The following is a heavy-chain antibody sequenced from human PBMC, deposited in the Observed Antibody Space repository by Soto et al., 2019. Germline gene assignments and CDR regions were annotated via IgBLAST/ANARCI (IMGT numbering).Heavy chain of an antibody. Sequence: GGSLRLSCAASGFTFSTYAMHWVRQAPGKGLEWVAVISYDGSNKYYADSVKGRFTISRDNSKDTLYLQMDSLRAEDTAVFYCARKSAGSGSYYNVGACDFWGQGTMVTVSS. V-gene: IGHV3-30-3*01. CDR2: ISYDGSNK. CDR1: GFTFSTYA. D-gene: IGHD3-10*01. CDR3: ARKSAGSGSYYNVGACDF. J-gene: IGHJ3*01.